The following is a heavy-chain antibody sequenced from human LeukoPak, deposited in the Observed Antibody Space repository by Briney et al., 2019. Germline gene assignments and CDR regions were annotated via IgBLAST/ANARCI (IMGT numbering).Heavy chain of an antibody. CDR1: GGSFSGYY. CDR3: ARGHNSNYYYGMDV. Sequence: SETLSFTCAVYGGSFSGYYWSWIRQPPGKGLEWIGEINHSGSTNYNPSLKSRVTISVDTSKNQFSLKLSSVTAADTAVYYCARGHNSNYYYGMDVWGQGTTVTVSS. V-gene: IGHV4-34*01. J-gene: IGHJ6*02. CDR2: INHSGST. D-gene: IGHD4-11*01.